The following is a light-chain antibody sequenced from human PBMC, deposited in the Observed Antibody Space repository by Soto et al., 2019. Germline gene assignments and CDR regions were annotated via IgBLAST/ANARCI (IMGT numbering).Light chain of an antibody. CDR1: ETVSSD. CDR3: QQRGDWPPIT. V-gene: IGKV3D-20*02. CDR2: AAS. Sequence: EIVLTQSPGTLSLSPGDRAALSCRASETVSSDFLAWYQQKPGQAPRLLIYAASSRATGIPDRFSGSGSGTDFTLTISSLETEDFAVYYCQQRGDWPPITFGQGTRLEI. J-gene: IGKJ5*01.